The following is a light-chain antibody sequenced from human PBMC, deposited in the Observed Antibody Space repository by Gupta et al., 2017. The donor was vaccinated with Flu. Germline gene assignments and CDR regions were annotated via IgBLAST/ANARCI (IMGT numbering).Light chain of an antibody. CDR1: QSGYPN. J-gene: IGKJ1*01. V-gene: IGKV3-15*01. Sequence: ERATLSCRSSQSGYPNLAWYQQNPGQPPRLLIYSSSTRATGITARFSGSGSGTEFTLTISSLQSEDFAVYYCQQYNIWPLWTFGQGTKVEIK. CDR3: QQYNIWPLWT. CDR2: SSS.